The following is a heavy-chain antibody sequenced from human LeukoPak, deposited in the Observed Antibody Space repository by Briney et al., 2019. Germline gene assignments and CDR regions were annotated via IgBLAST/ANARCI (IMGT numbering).Heavy chain of an antibody. J-gene: IGHJ4*02. Sequence: GSLRLSCAASGFTFSSYAMHWVRQAPGKGLEWVAVISYDGSNKYYADSVKGRFTISRDNSKNTLYLQMNSLRAEDTAVYYCARDRIVGAGYWGQGTLVTVSS. CDR3: ARDRIVGAGY. D-gene: IGHD1-26*01. CDR2: ISYDGSNK. CDR1: GFTFSSYA. V-gene: IGHV3-30-3*01.